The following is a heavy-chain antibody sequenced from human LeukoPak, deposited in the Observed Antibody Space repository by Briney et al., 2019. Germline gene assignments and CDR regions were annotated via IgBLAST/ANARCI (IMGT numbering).Heavy chain of an antibody. D-gene: IGHD1-26*01. J-gene: IGHJ4*02. CDR2: ISSSSSYI. CDR3: AKATYHTKWELPFDY. Sequence: KPGGSLRLSCAASGFTFSSYSMNWVRQAPGKGLEWVSSISSSSSYIYYADSVKGRFTISRDNSKNTLYLQMNSLRAEDTAVYYCAKATYHTKWELPFDYWGQGTLVTVSS. V-gene: IGHV3-21*04. CDR1: GFTFSSYS.